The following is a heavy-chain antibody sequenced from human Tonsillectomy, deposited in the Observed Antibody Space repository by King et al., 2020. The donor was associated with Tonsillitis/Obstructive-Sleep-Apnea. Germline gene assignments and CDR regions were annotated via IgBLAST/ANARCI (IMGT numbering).Heavy chain of an antibody. CDR3: VREYCSSTNCYHSNPLPAFDY. CDR2: ISGSGDST. V-gene: IGHV3-23*04. J-gene: IGHJ4*02. CDR1: GFTFSNYA. D-gene: IGHD2-2*01. Sequence: VQLVESGGGLVQPGGSLRLPCAASGFTFSNYAMSWVRQAPGKGLEWVSAISGSGDSTYYADSVKGRFTISRDTSKNTLYVQMNSLRAEDTAGYYCVREYCSSTNCYHSNPLPAFDYWGQGTLSPSPQ.